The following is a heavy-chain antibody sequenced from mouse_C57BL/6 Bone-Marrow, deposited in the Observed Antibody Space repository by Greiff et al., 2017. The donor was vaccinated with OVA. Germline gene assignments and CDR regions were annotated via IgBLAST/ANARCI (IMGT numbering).Heavy chain of an antibody. CDR3: ARHYSILYYYAMDY. Sequence: QVQLQQPGAELVKPGASVKLSCKASGYTFTSYWMQWVKQRPGQGLEWIGEIDPSDSYTNYNQKFKGKATLTVDTSSSTAYMQLSSLTSADSAVYYCARHYSILYYYAMDYWGQGTSVTVSS. J-gene: IGHJ4*01. CDR1: GYTFTSYW. CDR2: IDPSDSYT. V-gene: IGHV1-50*01. D-gene: IGHD2-5*01.